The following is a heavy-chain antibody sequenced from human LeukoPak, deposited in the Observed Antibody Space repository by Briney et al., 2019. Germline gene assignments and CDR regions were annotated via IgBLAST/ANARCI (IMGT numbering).Heavy chain of an antibody. CDR2: IHPNNSST. J-gene: IGHJ4*02. V-gene: IGHV1-46*01. Sequence: ASEKISCKASGYTFTNNYMHWVRQAPGQGREWMGVIHPNNSSTNYAKKFKGRVTMTKDTSTSTVYIELNTLRSDDTAVYYGAKMGMDTAMVTNYPDHWGQGTLLIASS. D-gene: IGHD5-18*01. CDR3: AKMGMDTAMVTNYPDH. CDR1: GYTFTNNY.